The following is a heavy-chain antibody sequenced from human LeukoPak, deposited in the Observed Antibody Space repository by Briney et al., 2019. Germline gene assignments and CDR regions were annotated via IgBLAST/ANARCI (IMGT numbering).Heavy chain of an antibody. J-gene: IGHJ3*01. Sequence: GRSLRLSCAASGFTFSSYAMHWVRQAPGKGLEWVAVISYDGSNKYYADSVKGRFTISRDNSKNTLYLQMNSLRAEDTAVYYCARGLRYYDILTGYSHWGQGTMVTVSS. V-gene: IGHV3-30-3*01. CDR2: ISYDGSNK. CDR3: ARGLRYYDILTGYSH. CDR1: GFTFSSYA. D-gene: IGHD3-9*01.